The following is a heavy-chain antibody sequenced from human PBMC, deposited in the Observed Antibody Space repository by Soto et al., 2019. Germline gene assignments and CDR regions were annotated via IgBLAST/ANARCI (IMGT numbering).Heavy chain of an antibody. J-gene: IGHJ5*02. Sequence: PSETLSLTCTVSGGSISSGGYYWSWIRQHPGKGLEWIGYIYYSGSTYYNPSLKSRVTISVDTSKNQFSLKRSSVTAADTAVYYCATVIIYCSGGSCYTNWFDPWGQGTLVTVSS. V-gene: IGHV4-31*03. D-gene: IGHD2-15*01. CDR1: GGSISSGGYY. CDR2: IYYSGST. CDR3: ATVIIYCSGGSCYTNWFDP.